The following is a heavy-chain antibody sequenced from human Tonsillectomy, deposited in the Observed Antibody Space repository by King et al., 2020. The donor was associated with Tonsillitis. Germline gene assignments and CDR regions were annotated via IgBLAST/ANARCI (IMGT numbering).Heavy chain of an antibody. CDR3: AKIYGD. CDR1: GFTFISYA. CDR2: ISGSGGFT. J-gene: IGHJ4*01. Sequence: VQLVESGGGLVQPGGSLRLSCAASGFTFISYAMSWVRRPPGKGLEWVSTISGSGGFTYYADSVKGRFTISRDNSKNTVFLQMSSLRAEDTAVYYCAKIYGDWGKGTLVTVSS. V-gene: IGHV3-23*04. D-gene: IGHD3-10*01.